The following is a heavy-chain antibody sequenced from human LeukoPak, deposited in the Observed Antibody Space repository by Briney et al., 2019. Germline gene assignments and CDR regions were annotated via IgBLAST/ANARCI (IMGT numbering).Heavy chain of an antibody. J-gene: IGHJ4*02. V-gene: IGHV3-48*03. Sequence: PGGSLRLSCAASGFTFSSYEMNWVRQAPGKGLEWVAYITTSGTNEYYADSVKGRFTISRDNSKNTLYLQMNSLRAEDTAVYYCAKGAPYFDYWGQGTLVTVSS. CDR3: AKGAPYFDY. CDR1: GFTFSSYE. CDR2: ITTSGTNE.